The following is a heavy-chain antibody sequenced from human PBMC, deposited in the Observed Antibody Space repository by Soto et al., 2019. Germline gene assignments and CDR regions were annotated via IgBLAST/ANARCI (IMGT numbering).Heavy chain of an antibody. CDR2: ISGSGGST. Sequence: GGSLRLSCAASGFTFSSYAMSWVRQAPGKGLEWVSAISGSGGSTYYADSVKGRFTISRDNDKNSLYLQMNNLRAEDTAIYFCARAHEVAWFDSWGLGTLVTVSS. J-gene: IGHJ5*01. D-gene: IGHD2-15*01. CDR1: GFTFSSYA. CDR3: ARAHEVAWFDS. V-gene: IGHV3-23*01.